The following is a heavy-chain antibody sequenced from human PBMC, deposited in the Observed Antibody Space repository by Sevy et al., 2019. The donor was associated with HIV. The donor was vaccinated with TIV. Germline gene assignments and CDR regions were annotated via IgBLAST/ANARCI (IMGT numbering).Heavy chain of an antibody. CDR1: GFSFSSYG. D-gene: IGHD1-7*01. CDR2: ISGSGART. CDR3: APLGSGDFNYPYNLDY. J-gene: IGHJ4*02. V-gene: IGHV3-23*01. Sequence: GGSLRLSCAVSGFSFSSYGMTWVRQPPGKGLEWVSGISGSGARTYYADSVKGRFTISRDNSKKALYLQMNSLRAEDAAVYYCAPLGSGDFNYPYNLDYWGKGTMVTVSS.